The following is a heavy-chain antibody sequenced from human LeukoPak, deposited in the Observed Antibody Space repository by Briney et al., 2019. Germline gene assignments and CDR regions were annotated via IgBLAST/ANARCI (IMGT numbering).Heavy chain of an antibody. J-gene: IGHJ4*02. Sequence: SETLSLTCIVSGASISTNTHYWGWVRQPPGKGLEWIASIHHTRTPYYNPSLKSRVTISVDTSKNQFSLQFSSVIAADTAVYYCMRHASGEPPRYWGQGTLVTASS. D-gene: IGHD7-27*01. CDR2: IHHTRTP. CDR3: MRHASGEPPRY. V-gene: IGHV4-39*01. CDR1: GASISTNTHY.